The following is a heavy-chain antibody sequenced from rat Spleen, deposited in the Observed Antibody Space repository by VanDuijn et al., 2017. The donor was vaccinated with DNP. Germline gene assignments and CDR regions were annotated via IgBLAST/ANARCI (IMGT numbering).Heavy chain of an antibody. Sequence: QVQLKESGPGLVQSSQTLSLTCTVSGLSLTSYHVSWVRQPPGKSLVWMGVIWGDGNTDYNSALKSRLSINRDTSKSQVFLKMNSLQTDDTAIYFCTRGGYGGYFADWGQGVMVTVSS. CDR3: TRGGYGGYFAD. D-gene: IGHD1-11*01. J-gene: IGHJ2*01. V-gene: IGHV2-13*01. CDR2: IWGDGNT. CDR1: GLSLTSYH.